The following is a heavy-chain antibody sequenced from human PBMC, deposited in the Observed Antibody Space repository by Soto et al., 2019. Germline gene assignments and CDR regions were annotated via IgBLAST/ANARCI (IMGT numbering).Heavy chain of an antibody. CDR2: ISGSGGSP. D-gene: IGHD2-8*01. Sequence: GGSLRLSCAASGFSFSTYTMSWVRRAPGKGLEWVSAISGSGGSPSYADSVQGRFTISRDNPKKTLYLQMNSLRAEDTAVYYCAIARCTTSKCYVPDYWGKGSLVTVSS. J-gene: IGHJ4*02. V-gene: IGHV3-23*01. CDR3: AIARCTTSKCYVPDY. CDR1: GFSFSTYT.